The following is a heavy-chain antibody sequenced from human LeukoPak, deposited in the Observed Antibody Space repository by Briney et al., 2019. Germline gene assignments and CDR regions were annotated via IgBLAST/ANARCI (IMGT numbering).Heavy chain of an antibody. CDR1: GGSISSADYY. CDR2: IYYSGTT. V-gene: IGHV4-30-4*01. J-gene: IGHJ4*02. Sequence: SETLSLTCTVSGGSISSADYYWSWFRQPPGKGLEWIGYIYYSGTTYYNPSLRSRVTLSVDTSKDQFSLRLNSVTAADTAVYYCARKRYDDPYFFDYWGQGTLVTVSS. CDR3: ARKRYDDPYFFDY. D-gene: IGHD3-22*01.